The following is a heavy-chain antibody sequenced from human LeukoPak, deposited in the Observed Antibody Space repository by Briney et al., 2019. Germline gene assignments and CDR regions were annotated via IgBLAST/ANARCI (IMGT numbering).Heavy chain of an antibody. CDR3: ARGQGGRVRPLRPSLYYYYGMDV. D-gene: IGHD3-16*01. Sequence: SETLSLTCAVYGGSFSGYYWSWIRQSPGKGLEWIAEINHSGSTNYNPSLMSRVTISADTSKSQFSLNLSSVTAADTAVYYCARGQGGRVRPLRPSLYYYYGMDVWGQGTRSPSP. J-gene: IGHJ6*02. V-gene: IGHV4-34*01. CDR2: INHSGST. CDR1: GGSFSGYY.